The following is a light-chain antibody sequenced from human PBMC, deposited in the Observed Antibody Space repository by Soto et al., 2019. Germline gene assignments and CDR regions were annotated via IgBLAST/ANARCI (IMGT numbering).Light chain of an antibody. J-gene: IGKJ5*01. CDR2: GAS. CDR1: QSVTTNY. Sequence: EIVLTQSPGSLSLSPGERATLSCRASQSVTTNYLARYQQKHGQAPRLLIYGASSGATGIPDRFSGSGSGTDFTLTISRLEPEDFAVYYCQEYGSSPVTFGLGTRLEIK. V-gene: IGKV3-20*01. CDR3: QEYGSSPVT.